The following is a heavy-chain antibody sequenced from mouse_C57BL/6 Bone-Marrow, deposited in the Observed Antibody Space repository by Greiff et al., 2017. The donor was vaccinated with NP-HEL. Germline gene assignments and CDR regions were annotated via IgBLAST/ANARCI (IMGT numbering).Heavy chain of an antibody. CDR1: GYTFTTYP. CDR2: FHPYNDDT. CDR3: ARSGNSYYYAMDY. V-gene: IGHV1-47*01. Sequence: VMLQQSGAELVKPGASVKMSCKASGYTFTTYPIEWMKQNHGKSLEWIGNFHPYNDDTKYNEKFKGKATLTVEKSSSTVYLELSRLTSDDSAVYYCARSGNSYYYAMDYWGQGTSVTVSS. J-gene: IGHJ4*01. D-gene: IGHD1-3*01.